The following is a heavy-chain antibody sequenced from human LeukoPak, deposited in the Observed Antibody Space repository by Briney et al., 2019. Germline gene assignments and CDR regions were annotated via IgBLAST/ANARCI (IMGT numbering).Heavy chain of an antibody. J-gene: IGHJ4*02. CDR1: GGTFNSYA. Sequence: ASVKVSCKASGGTFNSYAINWVRQAPGQGLEWMGRIFPIFGTANYAQKFQGRVTVTTDESTNTAYMELSSLRSEDTAVYYCARARGDVRSIRDVGGWHPIDYWGQGTLVTVSS. D-gene: IGHD3-10*02. CDR3: ARARGDVRSIRDVGGWHPIDY. V-gene: IGHV1-69*05. CDR2: IFPIFGTA.